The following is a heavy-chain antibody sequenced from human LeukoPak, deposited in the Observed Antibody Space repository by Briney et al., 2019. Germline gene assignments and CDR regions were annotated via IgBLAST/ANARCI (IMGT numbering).Heavy chain of an antibody. CDR2: IYYSGST. CDR1: GGSFSGYY. D-gene: IGHD3-22*01. CDR3: ARVPADYYDSSGYWLLYFDY. J-gene: IGHJ4*02. V-gene: IGHV4-59*01. Sequence: SETLSLTCAVYGGSFSGYYWSWIRQPPGKGLEWIGYIYYSGSTNYNPSLKSRVTISVDTSKNQFSLKLSSVTAADTAVYYCARVPADYYDSSGYWLLYFDYWGQGTLVTVSS.